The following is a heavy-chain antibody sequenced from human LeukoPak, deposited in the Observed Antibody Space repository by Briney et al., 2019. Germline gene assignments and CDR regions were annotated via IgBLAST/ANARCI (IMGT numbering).Heavy chain of an antibody. J-gene: IGHJ4*02. CDR2: IIPIFGTA. CDR3: AREYPNIRDSSGVRGQRLYYFDY. Sequence: GSSVKVPCKASGGTFSSYAISWVRQAPGQGLEWMGGIIPIFGTANYAQKFQGRVTITADKSTSTAYMELSSLRSEDTAVYYCAREYPNIRDSSGVRGQRLYYFDYWGQGTLVTVSS. V-gene: IGHV1-69*06. D-gene: IGHD3-22*01. CDR1: GGTFSSYA.